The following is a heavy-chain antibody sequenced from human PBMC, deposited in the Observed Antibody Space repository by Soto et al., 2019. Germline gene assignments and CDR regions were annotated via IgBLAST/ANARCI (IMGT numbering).Heavy chain of an antibody. V-gene: IGHV1-69*13. J-gene: IGHJ6*02. CDR2: IIPIFGTA. CDR1: GGSFISYA. Sequence: SVKVSCTASGGSFISYASIWVRQAPGQGLEWMGGIIPIFGTANYAQKFQGRVTITADESTSTAYMELSSLRSEDTAVYYCARDVGGMDVWGQGTTVTVSS. D-gene: IGHD2-15*01. CDR3: ARDVGGMDV.